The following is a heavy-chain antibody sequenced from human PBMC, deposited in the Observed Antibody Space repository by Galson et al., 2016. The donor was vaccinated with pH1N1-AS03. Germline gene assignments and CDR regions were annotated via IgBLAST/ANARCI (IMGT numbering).Heavy chain of an antibody. CDR1: GYTFTNFG. CDR3: ARDLRSDFGNSFVAGVQVGRY. Sequence: SVKVPCKASGYTFTNFGINWVRQAPGQGPEWLGWISAYSGNTDYAQSLQGRVSMTTDPSTSTAYMELTSLTSDDTAIYYCARDLRSDFGNSFVAGVQVGRYWGQGTLVTVSS. CDR2: ISAYSGNT. V-gene: IGHV1-18*01. D-gene: IGHD3-10*01. J-gene: IGHJ4*02.